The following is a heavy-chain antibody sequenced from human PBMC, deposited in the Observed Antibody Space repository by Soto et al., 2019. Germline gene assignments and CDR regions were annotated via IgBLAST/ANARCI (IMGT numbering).Heavy chain of an antibody. D-gene: IGHD1-26*01. V-gene: IGHV3-23*01. J-gene: IGHJ4*02. Sequence: GESLKISCAASGFTFSSYAMSWVRQAPGKGLEWVSAISGSGGSTYYADSVKGRFTISRDNSKNTLYLQMNSLRAEDTAVYYCARTINEWELLLYFDYWGQGTLVTVSS. CDR2: ISGSGGST. CDR1: GFTFSSYA. CDR3: ARTINEWELLLYFDY.